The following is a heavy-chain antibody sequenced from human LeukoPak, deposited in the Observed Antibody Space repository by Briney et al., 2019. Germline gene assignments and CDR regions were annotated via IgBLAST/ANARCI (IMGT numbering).Heavy chain of an antibody. CDR2: INHSGST. V-gene: IGHV4-39*07. CDR1: GGSISSSSYC. Sequence: PSETLSLTCTVSGGSISSSSYCCSWIRQSPGKGLEWIGEINHSGSTNYNPSLKSRVTISVDTSKNQFSLKLSSVTAADTAVYYCARSLRGRGDYWGQGTLVTVSS. CDR3: ARSLRGRGDY. D-gene: IGHD1-26*01. J-gene: IGHJ4*02.